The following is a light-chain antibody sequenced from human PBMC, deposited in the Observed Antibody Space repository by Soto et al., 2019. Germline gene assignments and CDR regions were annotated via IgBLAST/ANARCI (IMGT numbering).Light chain of an antibody. CDR1: HSVLHSPNNKNY. CDR2: WAS. CDR3: QQYYGSPYT. V-gene: IGKV4-1*01. J-gene: IGKJ2*01. Sequence: DIVMAQSPGSLAVSLGETATISCRSSHSVLHSPNNKNYMTWYQHKPGQPPKMLIYWASIRVSGVPDRFSGSGSGTDFPLTINGLQAEDVAVYYCQQYYGSPYTFGQGTKLEIK.